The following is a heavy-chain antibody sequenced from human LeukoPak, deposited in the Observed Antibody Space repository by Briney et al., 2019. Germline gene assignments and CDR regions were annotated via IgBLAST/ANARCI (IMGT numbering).Heavy chain of an antibody. J-gene: IGHJ4*02. CDR1: GYSFTSYW. D-gene: IGHD6-13*01. CDR3: ARRGYIAAAGYYFDY. V-gene: IGHV5-10-1*01. Sequence: GASLKISCKGSGYSFTSYWISWVRQLPGKGLEWMGRIDPSDSYTNYSPSFQGHVTISADKSISTAYLQWSSLKASDTAMYYCARRGYIAAAGYYFDYGGQGTLVTAS. CDR2: IDPSDSYT.